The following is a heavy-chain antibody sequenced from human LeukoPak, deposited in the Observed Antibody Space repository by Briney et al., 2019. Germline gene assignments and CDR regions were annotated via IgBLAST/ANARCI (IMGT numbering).Heavy chain of an antibody. V-gene: IGHV1-18*01. CDR2: ISAYNGNT. D-gene: IGHD6-19*01. CDR1: GYSFTSYD. J-gene: IGHJ4*02. CDR3: ARGLTSLYSSGWNDLPGD. Sequence: ASVKVSCKASGYSFTSYDISWVRQAPGQGLEWMGWISAYNGNTNYAQKLQGRVTMTTDTSTSTAYMELRSLRSDDTAVYYCARGLTSLYSSGWNDLPGDWGQGTLVTVSS.